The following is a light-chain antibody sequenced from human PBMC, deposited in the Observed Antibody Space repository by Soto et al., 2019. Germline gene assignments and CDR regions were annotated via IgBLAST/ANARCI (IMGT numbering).Light chain of an antibody. CDR1: QSVSSSY. V-gene: IGKV3-20*01. CDR3: QQYGSSPTT. CDR2: GAS. J-gene: IGKJ1*01. Sequence: EIVLTQSPGTLSLSPGERATLSCRASQSVSSSYLAWYQQKPGQALRLLIYGASSRATGIPDRFSGSGSGTAFTLTISRREPEDFAVYYCQQYGSSPTTFGQGTKVEIK.